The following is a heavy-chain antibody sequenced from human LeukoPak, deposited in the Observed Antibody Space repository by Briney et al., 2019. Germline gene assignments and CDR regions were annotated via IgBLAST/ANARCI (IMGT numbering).Heavy chain of an antibody. Sequence: GGSLRLSCAASGFTFSSYGMHWVRQAPGKGLEWVAVISYDGSNKYYADSVKGRFTISRDNSKNTLYLQMNSLRAEDTAVYYCAKDGAYSSGWNPFDYWAREPWSPSPQ. D-gene: IGHD6-19*01. J-gene: IGHJ4*02. V-gene: IGHV3-30*18. CDR3: AKDGAYSSGWNPFDY. CDR2: ISYDGSNK. CDR1: GFTFSSYG.